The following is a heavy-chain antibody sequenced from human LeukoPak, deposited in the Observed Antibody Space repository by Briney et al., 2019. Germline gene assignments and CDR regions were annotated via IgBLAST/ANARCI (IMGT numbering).Heavy chain of an antibody. CDR2: ISSSSSTI. Sequence: PGGSLRLSCAASGFTFSSYSMNWVRQAPGKGLEWVSYISSSSSTIYYADSVKGRFTISRDNSKNTLYLQMNSLRAEDTAVYYCAKGDRGTVTISYYFDYWGQGTLVTVSS. D-gene: IGHD3-3*01. J-gene: IGHJ4*02. CDR3: AKGDRGTVTISYYFDY. CDR1: GFTFSSYS. V-gene: IGHV3-48*01.